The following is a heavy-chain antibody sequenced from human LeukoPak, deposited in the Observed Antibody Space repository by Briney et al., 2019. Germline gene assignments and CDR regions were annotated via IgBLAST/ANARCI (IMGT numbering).Heavy chain of an antibody. Sequence: SETLSLTCTVSGASISTYYWSWIRQSAGKRLEWIGRIYISGSTDYNPSLKSRVTMSVDTSKNQLSLKLNSVTAADTAVYYCARDDVDTPTFDFLGQGTLVTVSS. D-gene: IGHD5-18*01. J-gene: IGHJ4*02. CDR2: IYISGST. CDR3: ARDDVDTPTFDF. CDR1: GASISTYY. V-gene: IGHV4-4*07.